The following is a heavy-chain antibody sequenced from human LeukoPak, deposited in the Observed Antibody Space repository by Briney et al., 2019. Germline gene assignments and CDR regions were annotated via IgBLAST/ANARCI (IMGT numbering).Heavy chain of an antibody. Sequence: SETLSLTCAVYGGSFSGYYWSWIRQPPGKGLEWIGEINHIGSTNYNPPLKSRVTISVDTSKNQFSLKLSSVTAADTAVYYCARGGIHCSSTSCYPVFDYWGQGTLVTVSA. CDR1: GGSFSGYY. V-gene: IGHV4-34*01. J-gene: IGHJ4*02. D-gene: IGHD2-2*01. CDR2: INHIGST. CDR3: ARGGIHCSSTSCYPVFDY.